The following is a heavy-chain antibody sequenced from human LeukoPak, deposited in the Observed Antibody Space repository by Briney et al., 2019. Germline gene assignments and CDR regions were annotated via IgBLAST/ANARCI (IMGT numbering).Heavy chain of an antibody. CDR2: ISSSSSAI. D-gene: IGHD2-21*01. Sequence: GGSLRLSCGVSGFTFSSYSMNWVRQAPGKGLEWISYISSSSSAIYYADSVKGRFTISRDNAKNSLYLQMNSLRAEDTAVYFCTRAGGDRTYWGQGTLVTVSS. CDR3: TRAGGDRTY. J-gene: IGHJ4*02. V-gene: IGHV3-48*01. CDR1: GFTFSSYS.